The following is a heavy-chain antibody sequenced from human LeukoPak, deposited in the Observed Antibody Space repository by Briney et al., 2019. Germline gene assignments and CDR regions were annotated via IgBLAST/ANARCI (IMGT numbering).Heavy chain of an antibody. V-gene: IGHV4-4*07. D-gene: IGHD6-13*01. J-gene: IGHJ3*02. Sequence: SETLSLTCTVSGGSISGYYWSWIRQPAGKALEWIGRIYSTGSTHYNPSLKSRVTISVDTSKNQFSLKLSSVTAADTAVYYCASLSIAADAFDIWGQGTMVTVSS. CDR1: GGSISGYY. CDR2: IYSTGST. CDR3: ASLSIAADAFDI.